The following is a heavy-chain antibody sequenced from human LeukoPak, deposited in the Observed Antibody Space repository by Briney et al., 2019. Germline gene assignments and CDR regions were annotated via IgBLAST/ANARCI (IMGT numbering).Heavy chain of an antibody. Sequence: GASVKVSCKASGYTFSSYGISWVRQAPGQGLEWMGWISAYNGNTNYAQKLQGRATMTTDTSTSTAYMELRSLRSDDTAVYYCARALRFLEWSRPGTQRYYYYYMDVWGKGTTVTVSS. CDR1: GYTFSSYG. CDR2: ISAYNGNT. J-gene: IGHJ6*03. CDR3: ARALRFLEWSRPGTQRYYYYYMDV. V-gene: IGHV1-18*01. D-gene: IGHD3-3*01.